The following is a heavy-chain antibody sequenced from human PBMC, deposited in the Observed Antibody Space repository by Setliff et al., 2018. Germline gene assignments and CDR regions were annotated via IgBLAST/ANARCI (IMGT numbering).Heavy chain of an antibody. CDR3: ARENMAKNFWGEHSDY. J-gene: IGHJ4*02. Sequence: ASVKVSCKASGYTFTGYYMHWVRQAPGQGLEWMGWINPNSGGTNYAQKFQGWVTMTRDTSTNTVYMQLSGLRSEDTAVYYCARENMAKNFWGEHSDYWGQGTLVTVSS. CDR1: GYTFTGYY. D-gene: IGHD3-3*01. V-gene: IGHV1-2*04. CDR2: INPNSGGT.